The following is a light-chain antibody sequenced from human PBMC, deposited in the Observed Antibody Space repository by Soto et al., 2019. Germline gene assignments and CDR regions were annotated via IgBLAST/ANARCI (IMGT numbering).Light chain of an antibody. J-gene: IGKJ1*01. Sequence: ELVLTQSPGTLSLSPVERATLSCMASQSVSAGYLTWYQQKPGQAPSVLIYGASSRATGVPDRFSGSGSGTDFTLTISRLEPEDSAVYYCQQFGSSPPRTFGQGPRWIS. CDR1: QSVSAGY. V-gene: IGKV3-20*01. CDR3: QQFGSSPPRT. CDR2: GAS.